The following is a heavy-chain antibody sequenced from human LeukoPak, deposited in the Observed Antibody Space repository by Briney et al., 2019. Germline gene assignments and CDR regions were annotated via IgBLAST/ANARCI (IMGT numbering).Heavy chain of an antibody. Sequence: PSETLSLTCTVSGYSISSGYYWGWIRQPPGKGLEWIGSIYRSGSTYYNPSLKSRVTISVDTSKNQFSLKLSSVTAADTAVYYCARDPYYYDSSGYSYYFDYWGQGTLVTVSS. CDR3: ARDPYYYDSSGYSYYFDY. V-gene: IGHV4-38-2*02. D-gene: IGHD3-22*01. CDR2: IYRSGST. J-gene: IGHJ4*02. CDR1: GYSISSGYY.